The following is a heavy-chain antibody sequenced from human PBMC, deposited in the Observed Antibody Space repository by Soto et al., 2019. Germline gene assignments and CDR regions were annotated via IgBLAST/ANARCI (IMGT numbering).Heavy chain of an antibody. CDR2: IYWNDDK. D-gene: IGHD6-25*01. J-gene: IGHJ4*02. Sequence: QITLKESGPTLVEPTQTLTLTCTFSGFSLSTGGMVVGWVRQPPGKAPEWLAFIYWNDDKRYGPSLQSRLTIIKDTSKNHVVLIMTNMDPGDTATYYCAHRATITAIDYWGQGILVTVSS. CDR1: GFSLSTGGMV. CDR3: AHRATITAIDY. V-gene: IGHV2-5*01.